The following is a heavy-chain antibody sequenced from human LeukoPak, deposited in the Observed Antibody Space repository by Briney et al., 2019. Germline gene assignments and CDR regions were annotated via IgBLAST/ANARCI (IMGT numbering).Heavy chain of an antibody. CDR3: AKRQQLVRGYFDY. CDR1: GFTFSSYA. D-gene: IGHD6-13*01. CDR2: ISGSGGST. Sequence: PGGSLRLSCAASGFTFSSYAMSWVRQAPGKGLEWVSGISGSGGSTYYADSVKGRFTISRDNSKNTVYLQMNSLRAEDTAVYYCAKRQQLVRGYFDYWGQGTLVTVSS. J-gene: IGHJ4*02. V-gene: IGHV3-23*01.